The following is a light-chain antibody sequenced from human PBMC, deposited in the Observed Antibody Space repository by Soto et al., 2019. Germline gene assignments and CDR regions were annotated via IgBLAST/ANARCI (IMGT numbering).Light chain of an antibody. CDR2: KAS. Sequence: DTQMTQSPSTLSASVGDRVTITCRASQSISGWLAWYQQKPGKAPKLLIYKASSLESGVPSRFRGMGSGKEFTLTLGTLQPDDLATNYCNNYNINWTLGQGTKLKS. V-gene: IGKV1-5*03. J-gene: IGKJ1*01. CDR1: QSISGW. CDR3: NNYNINWT.